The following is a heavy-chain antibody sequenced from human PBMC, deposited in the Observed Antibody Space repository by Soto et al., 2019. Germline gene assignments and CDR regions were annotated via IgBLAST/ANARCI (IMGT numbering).Heavy chain of an antibody. Sequence: SVKVSCKASGGTFSRYGISWVRQAPGQGLEWMGGIIPMFAKANYAQKFQDRVTITADESTGTAYMELRSLRFEDTAVYYCTRDGTLYDSSAYYYLYWGQGTLVTVSS. J-gene: IGHJ4*02. CDR3: TRDGTLYDSSAYYYLY. V-gene: IGHV1-69*13. CDR2: IIPMFAKA. CDR1: GGTFSRYG. D-gene: IGHD3-22*01.